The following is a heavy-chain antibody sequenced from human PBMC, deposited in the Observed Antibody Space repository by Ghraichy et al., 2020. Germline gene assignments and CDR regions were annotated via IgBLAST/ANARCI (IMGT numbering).Heavy chain of an antibody. CDR2: VSGSGGNT. CDR3: AKDLAAEGTLGFDY. D-gene: IGHD6-13*01. CDR1: GFSFSNYA. J-gene: IGHJ4*02. Sequence: GGSLRLSCAASGFSFSNYAMSWVRQAPGKGLEWVSTVSGSGGNTHFADSVKGWFTISRDNSKNTLYLQMNSLRAEDTAIYYCAKDLAAEGTLGFDYWGQGALVTVSS. V-gene: IGHV3-23*01.